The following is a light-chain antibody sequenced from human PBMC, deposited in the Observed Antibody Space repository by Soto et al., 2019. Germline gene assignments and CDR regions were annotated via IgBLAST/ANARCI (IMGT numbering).Light chain of an antibody. Sequence: DVQLIQSPSTLPASIGDRVTITCRVSQPIRDWVAWYQQKPGKAPKLLIYDATSSDSGVPSRFSGSGSETEFTLTISSLQPGDFATYYCQQYDSYSNTFGQGTRVEL. CDR3: QQYDSYSNT. V-gene: IGKV1-5*01. CDR2: DAT. J-gene: IGKJ1*01. CDR1: QPIRDW.